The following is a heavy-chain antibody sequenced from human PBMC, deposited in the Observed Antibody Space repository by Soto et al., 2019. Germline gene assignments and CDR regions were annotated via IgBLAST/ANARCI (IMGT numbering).Heavy chain of an antibody. Sequence: QVQLQESGPGLVKPSQTLSLTCTVSGGSISSGGYYWSWIRQHPGKGLEWIGYIYHSGSTDYNPPLKSRLAISVDTSKNQFSLKVSSVTAADTAVYYCARVRAEFGVDYWGQGTLVTVSS. J-gene: IGHJ4*02. CDR3: ARVRAEFGVDY. V-gene: IGHV4-31*03. D-gene: IGHD3-10*01. CDR2: IYHSGST. CDR1: GGSISSGGYY.